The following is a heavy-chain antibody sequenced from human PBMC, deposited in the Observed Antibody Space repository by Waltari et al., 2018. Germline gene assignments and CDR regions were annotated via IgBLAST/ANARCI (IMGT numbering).Heavy chain of an antibody. CDR3: AANYYDSSGYPNPEAAFDI. CDR2: ISSSSSYI. D-gene: IGHD3-22*01. V-gene: IGHV3-21*01. CDR1: GFTFSSYS. J-gene: IGHJ3*02. Sequence: EVQLVESGGGLVKPGGSLRLSCAASGFTFSSYSMNWVRQAPGQGREWVSSISSSSSYIYYADSVKGRFTISRDNAKNSLYLQMNSLRAEDTAVYYCAANYYDSSGYPNPEAAFDIWGQGTMVTVSS.